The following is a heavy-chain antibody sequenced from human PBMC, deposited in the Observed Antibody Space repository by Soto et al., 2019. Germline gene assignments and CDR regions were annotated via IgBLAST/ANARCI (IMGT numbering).Heavy chain of an antibody. J-gene: IGHJ6*02. Sequence: ASVNVSCKASGYTFTGYYMHWVRQAPGQGLEWMGWINPNSGGTNYAQKFQGRVTMTRDTSISTAYMELSRLRSDDTAVYYCARGKGMEENYYYYGLAIWGQGTTVTVSS. CDR2: INPNSGGT. CDR3: ARGKGMEENYYYYGLAI. CDR1: GYTFTGYY. V-gene: IGHV1-2*02. D-gene: IGHD1-1*01.